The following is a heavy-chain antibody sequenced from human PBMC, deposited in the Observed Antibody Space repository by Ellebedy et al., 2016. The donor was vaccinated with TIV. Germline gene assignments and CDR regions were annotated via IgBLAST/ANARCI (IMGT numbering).Heavy chain of an antibody. J-gene: IGHJ5*02. CDR3: ASHYQRNNNWFGP. CDR1: GFIFSDAW. D-gene: IGHD2-2*01. CDR2: IIRKTDGETK. V-gene: IGHV3-15*01. Sequence: GGSLRLXXAASGFIFSDAWMSWVRQAPGQGLEWVGRIIRKTDGETKEYAAPVKGRFTISRDDSKNTVHLQMNSLRAEDTAVYFCASHYQRNNNWFGPWGQGTLVTVSS.